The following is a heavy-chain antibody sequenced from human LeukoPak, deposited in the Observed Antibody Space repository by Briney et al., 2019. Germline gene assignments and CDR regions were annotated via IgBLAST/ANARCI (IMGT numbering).Heavy chain of an antibody. CDR3: ARRMRITMIVVVISSYFDY. V-gene: IGHV6-1*01. CDR1: GDGVSSNIAA. D-gene: IGHD3-22*01. Sequence: SQTLSLTCAISGDGVSSNIAAWNWIRQSPSRGLEWLGRTYYRSKWFSDYALSVKSRITISPDTSKNRFSLQLNSVTAADTAVYYCARRMRITMIVVVISSYFDYWGQGTLVTVSS. J-gene: IGHJ4*02. CDR2: TYYRSKWFS.